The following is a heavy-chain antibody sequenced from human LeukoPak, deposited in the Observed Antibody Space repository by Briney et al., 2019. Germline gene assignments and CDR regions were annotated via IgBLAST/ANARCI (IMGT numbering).Heavy chain of an antibody. J-gene: IGHJ4*02. Sequence: GGSLRLFCAASGFTVSTNYMSWVRQAPGKGLEWVSVIYTGGTTYYADSVRGRFTISRDNSKNTLYLQMNSLRAEDTAVYYCARDGSASSAYYSAQYYFDYWGQGTLVTVSS. V-gene: IGHV3-53*01. CDR3: ARDGSASSAYYSAQYYFDY. D-gene: IGHD3-22*01. CDR1: GFTVSTNY. CDR2: IYTGGTT.